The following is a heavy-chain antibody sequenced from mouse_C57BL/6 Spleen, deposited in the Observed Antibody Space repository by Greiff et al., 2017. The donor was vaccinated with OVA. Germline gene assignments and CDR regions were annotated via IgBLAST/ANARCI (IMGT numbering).Heavy chain of an antibody. CDR2: IYWGDDT. V-gene: IGHV8-12*01. CDR1: GFSLSTSGMG. Sequence: QVTLKECGPGILQSSQTLSLTCSFSGFSLSTSGMGVSWIRQPSGKGLEWLAHIYWGDDTCYNPSLQSRLPISKDTSRNQVFLNISSVDTAETVTYYCARRDGMVTRPSDWYFDVWGTGTTVTVSS. CDR3: ARRDGMVTRPSDWYFDV. J-gene: IGHJ1*03. D-gene: IGHD2-2*01.